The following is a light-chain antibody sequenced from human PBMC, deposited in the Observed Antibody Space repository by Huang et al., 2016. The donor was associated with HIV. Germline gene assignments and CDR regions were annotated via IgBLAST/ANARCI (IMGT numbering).Light chain of an antibody. J-gene: IGKJ3*01. V-gene: IGKV3-15*01. CDR2: GAS. CDR1: QRVSSN. Sequence: EIVMTQSPATLSVSPGERATLSCRASQRVSSNLAWYQLKPGQAPRLLIYGASTRATGSPARFSARGSGTEFTLSISSLQSEDFALYYCQQYSNWPTFGPGTKVDIK. CDR3: QQYSNWPT.